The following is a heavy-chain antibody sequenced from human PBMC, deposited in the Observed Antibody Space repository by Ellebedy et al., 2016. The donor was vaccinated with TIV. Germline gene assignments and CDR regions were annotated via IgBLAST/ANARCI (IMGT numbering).Heavy chain of an antibody. J-gene: IGHJ3*02. CDR3: ARGGGANLRAFDI. CDR2: THHSGDT. Sequence: MPSETLSLTCTVSGVSITASHWNWVRQPPGQGLEWIGYTHHSGDTLSNPSLKSRVTMSVDTSKSQFSLQFNSVTAADTAVYYCARGGGANLRAFDIWGQGTVVTVSS. D-gene: IGHD3-16*01. V-gene: IGHV4-59*01. CDR1: GVSITASH.